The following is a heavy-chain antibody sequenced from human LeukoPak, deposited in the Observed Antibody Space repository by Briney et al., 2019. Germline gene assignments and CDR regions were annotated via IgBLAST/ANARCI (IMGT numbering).Heavy chain of an antibody. D-gene: IGHD6-6*01. CDR2: IYHSGST. J-gene: IGHJ5*02. CDR3: ATAALNTCFDP. Sequence: PSETLSLTCSVSGAPIKRQHWSWLRQPPGKGLEWIGYIYHSGSTNYNPSLKSRVTISVDTSKNRFSLKLSSVTAADTAVYYCATAALNTCFDPWGQGTLVTVSS. V-gene: IGHV4-59*11. CDR1: GAPIKRQH.